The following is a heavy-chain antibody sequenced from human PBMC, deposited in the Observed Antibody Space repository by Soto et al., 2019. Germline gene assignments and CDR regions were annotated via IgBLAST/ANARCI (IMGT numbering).Heavy chain of an antibody. CDR3: AKGPPDSGEVDWYFDL. CDR2: ISGSGGST. J-gene: IGHJ2*01. CDR1: GFTFSTYA. Sequence: VQLLESGGGLVQPGGSLRRSCAASGFTFSTYAMSWVRQAPGKGLEWVSAISGSGGSTYYADSVKGRFTISRDNSKNTLYLQMNSLRAEDTAVYYCAKGPPDSGEVDWYFDLWGRGTLVTVSS. D-gene: IGHD6-19*01. V-gene: IGHV3-23*01.